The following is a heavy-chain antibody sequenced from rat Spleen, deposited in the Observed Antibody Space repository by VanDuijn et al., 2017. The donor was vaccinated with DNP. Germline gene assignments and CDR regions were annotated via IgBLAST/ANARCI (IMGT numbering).Heavy chain of an antibody. D-gene: IGHD1-10*01. CDR2: IRSGGST. Sequence: QVQLKESGPGLVQPSQTLSLTCTVSGFSLTDYSVHWVRQPPGKGLEWMGRIRSGGSTDYNSALKSRLSIRRDTSKSQVFLKMNSLQTEDTAMYFCARNFITTTAYWGQGVMVTVSS. V-gene: IGHV2-19*01. J-gene: IGHJ2*01. CDR1: GFSLTDYS. CDR3: ARNFITTTAY.